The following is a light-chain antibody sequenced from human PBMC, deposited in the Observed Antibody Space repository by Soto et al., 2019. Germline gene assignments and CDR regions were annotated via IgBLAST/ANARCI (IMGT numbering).Light chain of an antibody. Sequence: DIVLTQTPLSSPVTLGQPASISCRSSQRLEDGYGNTYLSWLQQRPGQPPRLLIYKISTRFSGVLDRFSGSGAGTDFTLKISRVETEEVGVYYCMQATQFPHTFGGGTKVEIK. CDR2: KIS. V-gene: IGKV2-24*01. J-gene: IGKJ4*01. CDR3: MQATQFPHT. CDR1: QRLEDGYGNTY.